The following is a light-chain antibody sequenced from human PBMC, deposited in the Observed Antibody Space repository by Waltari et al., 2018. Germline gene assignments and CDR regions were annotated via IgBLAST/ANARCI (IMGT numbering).Light chain of an antibody. CDR2: GAS. CDR3: LQHSNYPFT. V-gene: IGKV1-17*01. J-gene: IGKJ3*01. CDR1: QVIRDD. Sequence: DIQMTQSPSSLSASIGDRVTITCRARQVIRDDLGWYQQKPGEAPRRLISGASTLQTGVPSRFSGSGSGTDFTLTISSLQPEDFATYYCLQHSNYPFTFGPGTTVDVK.